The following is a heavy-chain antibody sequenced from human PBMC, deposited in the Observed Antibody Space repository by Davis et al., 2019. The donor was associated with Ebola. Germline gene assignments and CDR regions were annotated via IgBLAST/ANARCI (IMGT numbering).Heavy chain of an antibody. Sequence: ASVKVSCKASGYSSSDYYMHWVQGAPGKGLEWVGLVDPKTGRTVYAEKFQDRVAISADKSTDTVYMELSSLTNEDTSVYYCATLDILTAYIPYAMDVWGQGTTVIVS. CDR2: VDPKTGRT. CDR1: GYSSSDYY. D-gene: IGHD3-9*01. J-gene: IGHJ6*02. V-gene: IGHV1-69-2*01. CDR3: ATLDILTAYIPYAMDV.